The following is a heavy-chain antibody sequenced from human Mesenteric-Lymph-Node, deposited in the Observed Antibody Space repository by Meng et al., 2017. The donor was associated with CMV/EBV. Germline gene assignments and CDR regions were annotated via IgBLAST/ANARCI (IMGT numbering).Heavy chain of an antibody. J-gene: IGHJ3*02. Sequence: GGSLRLSCAASGFTFSNYVMHWVRQAPGWGLEWVAVISYDGSNKNYAESVKGRFTISRDKSKNTVYLQMNSLSVEDTAVYYCAREGEGFCSSTSCYGGAFNIWGQGTKVTVSS. V-gene: IGHV3-30-3*01. CDR2: ISYDGSNK. D-gene: IGHD2-2*01. CDR1: GFTFSNYV. CDR3: AREGEGFCSSTSCYGGAFNI.